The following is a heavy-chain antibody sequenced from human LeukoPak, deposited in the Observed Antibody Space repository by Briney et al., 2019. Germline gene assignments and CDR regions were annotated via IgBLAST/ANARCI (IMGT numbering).Heavy chain of an antibody. Sequence: PSETLSLTCTVSGGSINSGSYYWSWIRQPAGKGLEWIGRIYTSGSTNYNPSLKSRVTISVDTSKNQFSLKLSSVTAADTAVYYCAREAPRAAAATLYYGMDVWGQGTTVTVSS. J-gene: IGHJ6*02. CDR3: AREAPRAAAATLYYGMDV. CDR2: IYTSGST. CDR1: GGSINSGSYY. V-gene: IGHV4-61*02. D-gene: IGHD6-13*01.